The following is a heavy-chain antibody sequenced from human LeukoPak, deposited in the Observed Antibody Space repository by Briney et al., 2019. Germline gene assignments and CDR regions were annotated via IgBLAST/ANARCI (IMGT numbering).Heavy chain of an antibody. CDR3: ATDPTIYDNSGYYYDY. J-gene: IGHJ4*02. CDR1: GYTFTGYY. D-gene: IGHD3-22*01. V-gene: IGHV1-2*02. CDR2: INPNSGGT. Sequence: ASVKVSCKASGYTFTGYYMHWVRQAPGQGLEWMGWINPNSGGTNYAQKFQGRVTMTRDTSISTAYMELSRLRSDDTAVYYCATDPTIYDNSGYYYDYWGQGTLVTVSS.